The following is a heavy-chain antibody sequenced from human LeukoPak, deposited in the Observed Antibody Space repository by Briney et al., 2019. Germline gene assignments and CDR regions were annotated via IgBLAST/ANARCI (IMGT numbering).Heavy chain of an antibody. J-gene: IGHJ6*04. V-gene: IGHV3-30*18. CDR2: ISYDGSNK. Sequence: GGSLRLSCAASGFTFSSYGMHWVRQAPGKGLEWVAVISYDGSNKYYADSVKGQFTIPRDNSKNTLYLQMNSLRAEDTAVYYCAKALSNWGLWDGMDVWGKGTTVTVSS. D-gene: IGHD7-27*01. CDR3: AKALSNWGLWDGMDV. CDR1: GFTFSSYG.